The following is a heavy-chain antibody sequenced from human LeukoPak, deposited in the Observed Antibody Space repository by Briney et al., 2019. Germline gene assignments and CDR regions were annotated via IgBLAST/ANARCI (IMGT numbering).Heavy chain of an antibody. J-gene: IGHJ4*02. Sequence: GASVKVSCKASGYTFTGYYMHWVRQAPGQGLEWMGWINPNSGGTNYAQKFQGRVTMTRDTSISTAYMELSRLRSDDTAVYYCARDRAVAGIRRSESKIFDYWGQGTLVTVSS. V-gene: IGHV1-2*02. CDR1: GYTFTGYY. CDR3: ARDRAVAGIRRSESKIFDY. D-gene: IGHD6-19*01. CDR2: INPNSGGT.